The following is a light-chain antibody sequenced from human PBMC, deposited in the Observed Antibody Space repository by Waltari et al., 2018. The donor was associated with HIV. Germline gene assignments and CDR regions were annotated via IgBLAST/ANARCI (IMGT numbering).Light chain of an antibody. Sequence: DIQMTQSPSSLSASVGDRVTITCRASQNINTYLNWYQQQPGKVPRLLIYAASSLQSGVPSRFSGSGSGTEFTLTVRTLQPEDFATYYCQQTYSTLALTFGGGTKVDMK. CDR3: QQTYSTLALT. V-gene: IGKV1-39*01. J-gene: IGKJ4*01. CDR1: QNINTY. CDR2: AAS.